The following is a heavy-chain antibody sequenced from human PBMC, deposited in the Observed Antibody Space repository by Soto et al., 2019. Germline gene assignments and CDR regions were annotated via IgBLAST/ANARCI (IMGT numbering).Heavy chain of an antibody. CDR2: INHSGST. Sequence: SETLSLTCAVYGGSFSGYYWSWIRQPPGKGLEWIGEINHSGSTNYNPSLKSRVTISVDTSKNQFSLKLSSVTAADTAVYYCARGQYDYIWGSYRPATFDYWGQGTLVTVSS. CDR1: GGSFSGYY. CDR3: ARGQYDYIWGSYRPATFDY. V-gene: IGHV4-34*01. J-gene: IGHJ4*02. D-gene: IGHD3-16*02.